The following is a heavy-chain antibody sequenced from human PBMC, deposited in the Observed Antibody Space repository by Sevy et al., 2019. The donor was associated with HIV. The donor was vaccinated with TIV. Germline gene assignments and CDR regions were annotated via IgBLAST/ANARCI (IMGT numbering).Heavy chain of an antibody. CDR2: IKQDGSEK. V-gene: IGHV3-7*01. CDR1: GFTFSSYW. D-gene: IGHD3-10*01. CDR3: ARVGIFEGSESHFRFIDY. Sequence: GGSLRLSCAASGFTFSSYWMSWVRQAPGKGLEWVANIKQDGSEKYYVDSVKGRFTISRDNAKNSLYLQMNSLRAEDTAVYYCARVGIFEGSESHFRFIDYWGQGILVTVSS. J-gene: IGHJ4*02.